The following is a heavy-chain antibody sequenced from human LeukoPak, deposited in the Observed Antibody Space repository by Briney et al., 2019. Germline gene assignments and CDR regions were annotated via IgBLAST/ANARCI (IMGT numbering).Heavy chain of an antibody. CDR3: ARGRVVGADLFDY. Sequence: GSVKVSCKASGYTFTDYYMHWVRQAPGQGLEWMGWINPNSGGTNYAQKLQGRVTMTRDTSISTAYMELSRLRSDDTAVYYCARGRVVGADLFDYWGQGTLVTVSS. V-gene: IGHV1-2*02. J-gene: IGHJ4*02. D-gene: IGHD1-26*01. CDR1: GYTFTDYY. CDR2: INPNSGGT.